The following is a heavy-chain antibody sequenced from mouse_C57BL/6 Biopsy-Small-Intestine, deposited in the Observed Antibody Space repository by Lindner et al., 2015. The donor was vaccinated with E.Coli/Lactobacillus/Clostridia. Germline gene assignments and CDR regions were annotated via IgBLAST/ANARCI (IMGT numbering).Heavy chain of an antibody. CDR1: GNTFTSYG. J-gene: IGHJ2*01. CDR3: ARSVYSNYRYYFDY. V-gene: IGHV1-81*01. CDR2: IYPRTGNT. D-gene: IGHD2-5*01. Sequence: VQLQESGAELARPGASVKLSCKASGNTFTSYGISWVKQRTGQGLEWIGEIYPRTGNTYYNEKFKGKATLTADKSSSTAYMDLRSLTSEDSAVYFCARSVYSNYRYYFDYWGQGTTLTVSS.